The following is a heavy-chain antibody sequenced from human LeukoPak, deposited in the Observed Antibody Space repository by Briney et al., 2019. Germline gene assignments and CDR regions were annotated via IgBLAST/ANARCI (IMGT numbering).Heavy chain of an antibody. V-gene: IGHV4-59*01. CDR2: TYFSGST. D-gene: IGHD3-3*01. J-gene: IGHJ4*02. Sequence: SETLSLTCTVSGGSIRSYYWSWIRQPPGKGLEWIGYTYFSGSTSYNPSLKSRVTISVDRSKNQFSLKLSSVAAADTAVYYCARSYDTNFDYWGQGTLVTVSS. CDR3: ARSYDTNFDY. CDR1: GGSIRSYY.